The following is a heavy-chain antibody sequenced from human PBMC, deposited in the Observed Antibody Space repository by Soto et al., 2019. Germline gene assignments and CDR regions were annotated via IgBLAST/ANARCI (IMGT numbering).Heavy chain of an antibody. D-gene: IGHD5-12*01. J-gene: IGHJ4*02. CDR3: ARSPIYGGYVSYFEY. CDR2: GT. Sequence: SETLSLTCAVSGGSISSSSYYWGWIRQPPGKGLEWIGSGTAYAESVKGRFTISRDNAKNTLYLQLNSLRAEDTAVYYCARSPIYGGYVSYFEYWGQGTLVTVSS. CDR1: GGSISSSSYY. V-gene: IGHV4-39*01.